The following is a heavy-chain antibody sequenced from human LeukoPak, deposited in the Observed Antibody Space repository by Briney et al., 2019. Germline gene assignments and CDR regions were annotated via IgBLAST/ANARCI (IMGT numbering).Heavy chain of an antibody. V-gene: IGHV1-18*01. D-gene: IGHD6-19*01. CDR1: GYDFSTYG. CDR3: ARAFSASKSCDY. J-gene: IGHJ4*02. CDR2: IRPSNGNR. Sequence: ASVKVSCRTSGYDFSTYGITWVRQAPGQGLEYMGWIRPSNGNRNYAQKVQDRVTLTTDASTSTVYMELRSLRSDDTAVYYCARAFSASKSCDYWGQGTLVTVSS.